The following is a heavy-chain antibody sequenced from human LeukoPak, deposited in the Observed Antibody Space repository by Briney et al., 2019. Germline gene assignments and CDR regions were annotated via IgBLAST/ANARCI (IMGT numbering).Heavy chain of an antibody. V-gene: IGHV3-9*01. J-gene: IGHJ4*02. CDR2: ISWNSGSI. Sequence: PGRSLRLSCAASGFTLDDYAMHWVRQAPGKGLEWVSGISWNSGSIGYADSVKGRFTISRDNAKNSLYLQMNSLRAEDTALYYCAKDVSLWQQLGACFDYWGQGTLVTVSS. CDR3: AKDVSLWQQLGACFDY. D-gene: IGHD6-13*01. CDR1: GFTLDDYA.